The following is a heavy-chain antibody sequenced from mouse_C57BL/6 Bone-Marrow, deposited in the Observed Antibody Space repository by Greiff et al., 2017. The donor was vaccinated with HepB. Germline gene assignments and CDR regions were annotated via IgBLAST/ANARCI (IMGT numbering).Heavy chain of an antibody. D-gene: IGHD1-1*01. J-gene: IGHJ3*01. CDR1: GYTFTDYN. Sequence: VQLQQSGPELVKPGASVKMSCKASGYTFTDYNMHWVKQSHGKSLEWIGYINPNNGGTSYNQKFKGKATLTVNKSSSTAYMELRSLTSEDSAVYYCARFYYGSSYVGWFAYWGQGTLVTVSA. CDR2: INPNNGGT. CDR3: ARFYYGSSYVGWFAY. V-gene: IGHV1-22*01.